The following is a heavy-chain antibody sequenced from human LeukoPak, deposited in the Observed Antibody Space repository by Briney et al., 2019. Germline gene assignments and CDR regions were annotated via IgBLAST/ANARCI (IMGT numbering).Heavy chain of an antibody. CDR2: IYTSGST. J-gene: IGHJ3*02. D-gene: IGHD3-22*01. CDR3: ARVAYYYDSSGYSSYAFDI. V-gene: IGHV4-4*07. Sequence: SETLSLTCTVSGGSISSYYWSWIRQPAGKGLEWIGRIYTSGSTNYSPSLKSRVTMSVDTSKNQFSLKLSSVTAADTAVYYCARVAYYYDSSGYSSYAFDIWGQGTMVTVSS. CDR1: GGSISSYY.